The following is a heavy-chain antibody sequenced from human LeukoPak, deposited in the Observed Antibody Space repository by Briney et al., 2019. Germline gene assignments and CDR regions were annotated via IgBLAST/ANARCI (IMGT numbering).Heavy chain of an antibody. CDR3: ARDDSSGYYSGFDY. V-gene: IGHV1-46*01. Sequence: GASVTVSCKASGYTFTSHYMHWVRQAPEQGLEWMGLINPSGDSTTYAQKFQGRVTMTRDMSTRTDYMGLSSLRYEDTAVYYCARDDSSGYYSGFDYWGQGTLVTVSS. CDR1: GYTFTSHY. CDR2: INPSGDST. J-gene: IGHJ4*02. D-gene: IGHD3-22*01.